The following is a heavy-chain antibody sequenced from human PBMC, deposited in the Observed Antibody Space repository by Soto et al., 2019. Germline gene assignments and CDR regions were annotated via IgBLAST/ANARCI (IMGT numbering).Heavy chain of an antibody. CDR3: ARGIEGWYQGRYYYGMDV. D-gene: IGHD6-19*01. CDR2: IYYSGST. CDR1: GGSVSSGSYY. Sequence: QVQLQESGPGLVKPSETLSLTCTVSGGSVSSGSYYWSWIRQHPGKGLEWIGYIYYSGSTNYNPSLKSRVTTSVDTSKNQFSPKLSSVTAADTAVYYWARGIEGWYQGRYYYGMDVWGQGTTVTVSS. J-gene: IGHJ6*02. V-gene: IGHV4-61*01.